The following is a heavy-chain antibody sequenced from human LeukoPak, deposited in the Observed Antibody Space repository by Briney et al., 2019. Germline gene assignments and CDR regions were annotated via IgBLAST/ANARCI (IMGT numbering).Heavy chain of an antibody. D-gene: IGHD3-22*01. Sequence: SETLSLTCTVSGGSISGYYWSWIRQPPGKVLEWIGYIYYSGSTKYNPSLKSRVTMSVDTSRNQFSLKLSSVTAADTAVYYCARGGLENGYHSNDGFDIWGQGTMVTVSS. CDR3: ARGGLENGYHSNDGFDI. CDR1: GGSISGYY. CDR2: IYYSGST. J-gene: IGHJ3*02. V-gene: IGHV4-59*01.